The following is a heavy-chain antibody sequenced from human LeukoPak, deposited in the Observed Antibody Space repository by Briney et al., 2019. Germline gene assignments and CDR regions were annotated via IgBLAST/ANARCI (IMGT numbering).Heavy chain of an antibody. J-gene: IGHJ4*02. CDR3: ARVVVRGVIITEYYFDY. D-gene: IGHD3-10*01. Sequence: GESLKISCAASGFTFSDHYMDWVRQAPGKGLEWVGRTRNKAYSYTTEYAASVKGRFTISRDDSKNSLYLQMNSLKTEDTAVYYCARVVVRGVIITEYYFDYWGQGTLVTVSS. V-gene: IGHV3-72*01. CDR1: GFTFSDHY. CDR2: TRNKAYSYTT.